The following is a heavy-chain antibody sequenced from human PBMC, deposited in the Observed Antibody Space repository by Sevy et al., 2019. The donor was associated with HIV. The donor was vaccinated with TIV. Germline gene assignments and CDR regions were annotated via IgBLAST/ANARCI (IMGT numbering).Heavy chain of an antibody. CDR3: ARDGGYSIKWYPLY. V-gene: IGHV3-30-3*01. D-gene: IGHD6-13*01. Sequence: GESLKISCAASGFAFSSHAMHWVRQAPGKGLEWVAVISYEGTETFYAASVEGRFTISRDNSKSMLSLQINSLRPEDTDVYYCARDGGYSIKWYPLYWGHGTLVTVSS. CDR2: ISYEGTET. J-gene: IGHJ4*01. CDR1: GFAFSSHA.